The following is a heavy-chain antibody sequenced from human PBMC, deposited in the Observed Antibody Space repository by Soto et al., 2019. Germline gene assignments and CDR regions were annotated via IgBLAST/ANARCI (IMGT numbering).Heavy chain of an antibody. CDR2: IYYSGST. CDR3: ARHGNFWESSGWYPRYYFDY. D-gene: IGHD6-19*01. V-gene: IGHV4-39*01. J-gene: IGHJ4*02. CDR1: GGSIRSSSYY. Sequence: PSETLSLTCTVSGGSIRSSSYYWGWIRQPPGKGLEWIGSIYYSGSTYYNPSLKSRVTISVDTSKNQFSLKLSSVTAADTAVYYCARHGNFWESSGWYPRYYFDYWGQGSLVTVSS.